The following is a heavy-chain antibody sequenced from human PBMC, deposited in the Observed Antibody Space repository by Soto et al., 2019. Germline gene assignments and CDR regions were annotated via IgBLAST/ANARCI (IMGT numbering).Heavy chain of an antibody. V-gene: IGHV3-11*06. Sequence: GGSLRLSCAASGFTFSDYYMSWIRQAPGKGLEWVSYISSSSSYTNYADSVKGRFTISRDNAKNSLYLQMNSLRAEDTAVYYCAREQMAKTLGYSGNYYYGMDVWGQGTTVTVYS. J-gene: IGHJ6*02. D-gene: IGHD1-26*01. CDR3: AREQMAKTLGYSGNYYYGMDV. CDR2: ISSSSSYT. CDR1: GFTFSDYY.